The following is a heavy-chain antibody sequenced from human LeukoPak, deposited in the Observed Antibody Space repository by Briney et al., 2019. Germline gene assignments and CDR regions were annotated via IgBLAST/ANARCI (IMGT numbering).Heavy chain of an antibody. CDR3: ARGSTYYDSSGQVPFDY. Sequence: PWGSLRLSCAASGFTFSSYSMNWVRQAPGKGLEWGSYISGSSSTIYYADSVKGRFTISRDNGKNTLYLQMNSLRAEDTAVYYCARGSTYYDSSGQVPFDYWGQGTLVTVSS. V-gene: IGHV3-48*01. D-gene: IGHD3-22*01. J-gene: IGHJ4*02. CDR1: GFTFSSYS. CDR2: ISGSSSTI.